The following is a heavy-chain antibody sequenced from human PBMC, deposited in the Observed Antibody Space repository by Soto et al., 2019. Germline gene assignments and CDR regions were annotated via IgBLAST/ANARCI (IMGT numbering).Heavy chain of an antibody. CDR3: ASVVLQCPHNSFDL. Sequence: PSETLSLTCTVSGGSISSGDYYWSWIRQPPGKGLEWIGYIYYSGSTYYNPSLKSRVTISVDTSKNQFSLKLSSVTASDTVVYYSASVVLQCPHNSFDLCCQGTLVSVSS. V-gene: IGHV4-30-4*01. CDR1: GGSISSGDYY. CDR2: IYYSGST. J-gene: IGHJ5*02. D-gene: IGHD3-3*01.